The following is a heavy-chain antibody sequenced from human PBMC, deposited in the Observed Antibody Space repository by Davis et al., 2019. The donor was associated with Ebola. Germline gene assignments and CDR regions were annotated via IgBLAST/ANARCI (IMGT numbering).Heavy chain of an antibody. CDR2: ISVYNGNT. CDR3: ARDGNGAGILEWLFFDY. J-gene: IGHJ4*02. CDR1: GYTFTSYY. V-gene: IGHV1-18*04. Sequence: ASVKVSCKASGYTFTSYYMHWVRQAPGQGLEWMGWISVYNGNTNYAQKLQGRVTMTTDTSTSTAYMELRSLRSDDTAVYYCARDGNGAGILEWLFFDYWGQGTLVTVSS. D-gene: IGHD3-3*01.